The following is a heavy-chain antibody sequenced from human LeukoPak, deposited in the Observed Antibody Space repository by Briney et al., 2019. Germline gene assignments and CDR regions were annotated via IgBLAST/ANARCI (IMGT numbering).Heavy chain of an antibody. CDR2: ISGSGGTT. D-gene: IGHD6-19*01. J-gene: IGHJ6*03. Sequence: GGSLRLSCAASGFTFSSYAMSWVRQAPGKGLEWVSVISGSGGTTYYADSVKGRFTISRDNSRNTLYLQMNSLRAEDTAVYFCAREGPGVAGTVGYYYYYMDVWGKGTTVTVSS. V-gene: IGHV3-23*01. CDR1: GFTFSSYA. CDR3: AREGPGVAGTVGYYYYYMDV.